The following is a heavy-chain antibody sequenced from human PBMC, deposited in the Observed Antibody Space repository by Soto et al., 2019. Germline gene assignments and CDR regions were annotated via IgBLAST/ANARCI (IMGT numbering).Heavy chain of an antibody. CDR2: INAGNGNT. CDR3: ARGRAVVAATGWFDP. J-gene: IGHJ5*02. CDR1: GYTFTSYA. Sequence: ASVKVSCKASGYTFTSYAMHWVHQAPGQRLEWMGWINAGNGNTKYSQKFQGRVTITRDTSASTAYMELSSLSSEDTAVYYCARGRAVVAATGWFDPWGQGTLVTVSS. D-gene: IGHD2-15*01. V-gene: IGHV1-3*01.